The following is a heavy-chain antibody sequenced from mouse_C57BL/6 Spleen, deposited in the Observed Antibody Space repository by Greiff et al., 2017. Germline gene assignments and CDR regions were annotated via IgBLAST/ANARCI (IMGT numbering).Heavy chain of an antibody. CDR2: ISSGGSYT. D-gene: IGHD1-1*01. V-gene: IGHV5-6*01. CDR3: ARHQFITTGGYYFDY. Sequence: EVHLVESGGDLVKPGGSLKLSCAASGFTFSSYGMSWVRQTPDKRLEWVATISSGGSYTYYPDSVKGRFTISRDNAKNTLYRQMSSLKSEDTAMYYCARHQFITTGGYYFDYWGPGTTLTVSS. CDR1: GFTFSSYG. J-gene: IGHJ2*01.